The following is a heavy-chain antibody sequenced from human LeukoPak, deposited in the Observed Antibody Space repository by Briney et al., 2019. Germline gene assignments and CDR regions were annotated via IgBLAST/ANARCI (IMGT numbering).Heavy chain of an antibody. Sequence: GASVKLSCQASGYTFTHYYIHWVRQAPGQGLEWRGMINPRTGGTNYAQKFQGRVTVTRDTSISTAYMELYSLTSDDTAVYYCGRVAYCGSGCYYYFDYWGQGTLVTVSS. V-gene: IGHV1-2*02. CDR3: GRVAYCGSGCYYYFDY. CDR2: INPRTGGT. CDR1: GYTFTHYY. D-gene: IGHD2-21*02. J-gene: IGHJ4*02.